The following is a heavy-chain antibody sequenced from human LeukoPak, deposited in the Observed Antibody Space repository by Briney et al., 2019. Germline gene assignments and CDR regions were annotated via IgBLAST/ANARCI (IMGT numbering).Heavy chain of an antibody. J-gene: IGHJ4*02. V-gene: IGHV3-7*03. Sequence: GGSLRLSCAASGFTFNRDWTAWVRQAPGKGLEWVANIKEDGSEKNYVDSVKGRFTISRDNAVNSVYLQMNSLRAEDTAVYYCASTEGSGWYFAYWGQGTLVTVSS. CDR1: GFTFNRDW. CDR3: ASTEGSGWYFAY. D-gene: IGHD6-19*01. CDR2: IKEDGSEK.